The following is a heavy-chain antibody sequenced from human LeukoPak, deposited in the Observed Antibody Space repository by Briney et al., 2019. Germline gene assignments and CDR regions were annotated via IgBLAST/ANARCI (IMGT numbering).Heavy chain of an antibody. CDR1: GFTFSSYA. CDR2: ISGSGGST. D-gene: IGHD2-8*02. CDR3: AKHGVVSPNFDY. J-gene: IGHJ4*02. Sequence: GGSLRLSCAASGFTFSSYAMSWVRQAPGKGLEWVSAISGSGGSTYYADSVKGRFTISRDNSKNALYLQMNSLRAEDTAVYYCAKHGVVSPNFDYWGQGTLVTVSS. V-gene: IGHV3-23*01.